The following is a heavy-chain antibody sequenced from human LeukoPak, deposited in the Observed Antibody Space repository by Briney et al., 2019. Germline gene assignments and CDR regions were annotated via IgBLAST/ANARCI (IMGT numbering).Heavy chain of an antibody. D-gene: IGHD3-22*01. CDR2: IKQDESEK. Sequence: PGGSLRLSCAASGFTFSSYWMSWVRQAPGNGLEWVANIKQDESEKYYVDSVKGRFTISRDNAKNSLYLQMSSLRAEDTAVYYCASGDSSGYYSILYFQHWGQGALVTVSS. CDR3: ASGDSSGYYSILYFQH. V-gene: IGHV3-7*01. J-gene: IGHJ1*01. CDR1: GFTFSSYW.